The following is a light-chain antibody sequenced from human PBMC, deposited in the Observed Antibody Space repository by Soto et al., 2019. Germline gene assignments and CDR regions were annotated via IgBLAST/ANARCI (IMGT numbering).Light chain of an antibody. CDR1: QSISSAY. J-gene: IGKJ2*01. CDR2: STS. Sequence: EIVLTQSPGTLSLSPGERATLSCRACQSISSAYFAWYQHNPGQAPSLLIYSTSIRATGIPDRFSGRGSGTDFTLSISRLETDECEVYYCQQYGTSPMYSFGQGTKLEIK. V-gene: IGKV3-20*01. CDR3: QQYGTSPMYS.